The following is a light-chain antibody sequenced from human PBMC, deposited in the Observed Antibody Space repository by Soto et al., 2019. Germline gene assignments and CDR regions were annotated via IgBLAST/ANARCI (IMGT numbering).Light chain of an antibody. CDR3: QSYDSSNVV. V-gene: IGLV6-57*04. Sequence: NFMLTQPHSVSESPGKTVTLSCTRSSGSIASNYVQWYQQRPGSAPTTVIYEDNQRPSGVPDRVSGSIDSSSNSASLTSSGLKTEDEADYYCQSYDSSNVVFGGGTKLTVL. J-gene: IGLJ2*01. CDR1: SGSIASNY. CDR2: EDN.